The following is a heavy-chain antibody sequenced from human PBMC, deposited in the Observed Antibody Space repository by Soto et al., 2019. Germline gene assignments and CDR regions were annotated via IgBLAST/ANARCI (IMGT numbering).Heavy chain of an antibody. CDR3: ARQINGYFDNYYYGMDV. D-gene: IGHD3-9*01. V-gene: IGHV5-10-1*01. J-gene: IGHJ6*04. CDR2: IDPSDSYT. CDR1: GYSFTSYW. Sequence: GESLKISCKGSGYSFTSYWISWVRQMPGKGLEWMGRIDPSDSYTNYSPSFQGHVTISADKSISTAYLQWSSLKASDTAMYYCARQINGYFDNYYYGMDVWGKGTTVTVPS.